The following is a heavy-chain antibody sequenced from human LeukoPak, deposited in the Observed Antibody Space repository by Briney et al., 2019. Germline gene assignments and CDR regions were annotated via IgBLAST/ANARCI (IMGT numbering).Heavy chain of an antibody. CDR2: IRYDGSNK. CDR3: AKARRDIVVVPAAGY. J-gene: IGHJ4*02. CDR1: GFTLSSYA. Sequence: GGSLRLSCAASGFTLSSYAMHWVRQAPGKGLEWVAFIRYDGSNKYYADSVKGRFTISRDNSKNTLYLQMNSLRAEDTAVYYCAKARRDIVVVPAAGYWGQGTLVTVSS. D-gene: IGHD2-2*01. V-gene: IGHV3-30*02.